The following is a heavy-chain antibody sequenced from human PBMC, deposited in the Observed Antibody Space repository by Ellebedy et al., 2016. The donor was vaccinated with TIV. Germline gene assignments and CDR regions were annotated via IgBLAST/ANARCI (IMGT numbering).Heavy chain of an antibody. J-gene: IGHJ4*02. V-gene: IGHV3-23*01. CDR2: ISGSGGST. Sequence: GESLKISCAASGFTFSSYAMSWVRQAPGKGLEWVSAISGSGGSTYYADSVKGRFTISRDNSKNTLYLQMNSLRAEDTAVYYCAKGPLVWGSYRYAFDYWGQGTLVTVSS. CDR1: GFTFSSYA. D-gene: IGHD3-16*02. CDR3: AKGPLVWGSYRYAFDY.